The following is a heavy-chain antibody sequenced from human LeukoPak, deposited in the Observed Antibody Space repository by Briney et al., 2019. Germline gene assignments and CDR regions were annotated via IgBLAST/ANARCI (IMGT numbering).Heavy chain of an antibody. CDR1: GGSISSYY. V-gene: IGHV4-59*01. CDR2: IYYSGST. CDR3: AREENDAFDI. Sequence: SETLSLTCTVSGGSISSYYWSWIRQPPGKGLEWIGYIYYSGSTNYNPSLKSRVTISVDTSKNQFSLKLSSVTAADTAVYYCAREENDAFDIWGQGTMVTVSS. J-gene: IGHJ3*02.